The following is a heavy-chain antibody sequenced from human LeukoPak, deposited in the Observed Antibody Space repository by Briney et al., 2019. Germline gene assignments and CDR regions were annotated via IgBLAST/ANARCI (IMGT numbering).Heavy chain of an antibody. Sequence: PSETLSLTCTVSGGSISGSCCYWGWIRQTPGTGLEWLGSIYYSGSTYYNPSLKSRVTISVDTSKNQFSLKLSSVTAADTAVYYCARLNSHQLRPRFDYWGQGTLVTVSS. CDR3: ARLNSHQLRPRFDY. CDR2: IYYSGST. J-gene: IGHJ4*02. V-gene: IGHV4-39*01. CDR1: GGSISGSCCY. D-gene: IGHD2-2*01.